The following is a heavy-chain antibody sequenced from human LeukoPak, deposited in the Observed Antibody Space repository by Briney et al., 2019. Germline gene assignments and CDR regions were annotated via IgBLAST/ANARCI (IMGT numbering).Heavy chain of an antibody. CDR1: GYTFTSYG. Sequence: ASVSVSCKASGYTFTSYGISWVRQAPGQGREGMGWISAYNGNTNYAQKLQGRVTMTTDTSPSTAYMELRSLRSDDTAMYYCARDLRRELYGLYYYYMDVWGKGTTVTVSS. CDR2: ISAYNGNT. D-gene: IGHD1-26*01. V-gene: IGHV1-18*01. J-gene: IGHJ6*03. CDR3: ARDLRRELYGLYYYYMDV.